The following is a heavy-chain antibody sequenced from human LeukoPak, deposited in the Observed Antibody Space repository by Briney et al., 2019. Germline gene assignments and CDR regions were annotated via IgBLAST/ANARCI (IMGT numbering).Heavy chain of an antibody. CDR3: VRRPVSTSGYYFYMDV. CDR2: ISRSGGNI. D-gene: IGHD4-11*01. V-gene: IGHV3-48*03. Sequence: GGSLRLSCAASGFTFSSYEMNWVRQAPGKGLEWLSYISRSGGNIYYADSVKGRFTISRDNAKNSLYLQMNSLRAEDTAIYYCVRRPVSTSGYYFYMDVWGEGTTVTVSS. J-gene: IGHJ6*03. CDR1: GFTFSSYE.